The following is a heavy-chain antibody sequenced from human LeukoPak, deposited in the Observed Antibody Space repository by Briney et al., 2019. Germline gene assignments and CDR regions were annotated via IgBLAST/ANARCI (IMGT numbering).Heavy chain of an antibody. Sequence: GSLRLSCAASGFTFNNYAMTWVRQAPGKGLEWVSAISGSGGSTYYADSVKGRFTISRDNSKNTLYLQMNSLRAEDTAVYYCAKGDYYDSSGQPTDWGQGTLVTVSS. V-gene: IGHV3-23*01. D-gene: IGHD3-22*01. CDR2: ISGSGGST. J-gene: IGHJ4*02. CDR1: GFTFNNYA. CDR3: AKGDYYDSSGQPTD.